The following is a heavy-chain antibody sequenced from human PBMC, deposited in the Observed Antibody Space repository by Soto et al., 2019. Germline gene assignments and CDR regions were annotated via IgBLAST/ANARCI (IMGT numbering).Heavy chain of an antibody. V-gene: IGHV4-59*01. D-gene: IGHD3-22*01. CDR3: ARALGIRYYDSSGYYDY. CDR1: GGSIYTYY. Sequence: SETLSLTCNVSGGSIYTYYWNWIRQSPGKGLEWIGYISDGGSTNYNPSLKSRVTISVGTSKNQFSLKLSSVTAADTAVYYCARALGIRYYDSSGYYDYWGQGTLVTVSS. CDR2: ISDGGST. J-gene: IGHJ4*02.